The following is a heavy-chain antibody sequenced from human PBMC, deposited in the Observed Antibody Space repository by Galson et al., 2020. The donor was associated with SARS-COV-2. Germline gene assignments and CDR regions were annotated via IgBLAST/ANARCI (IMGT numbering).Heavy chain of an antibody. Sequence: GGSLILSCAASGFTFDDYAMHWVRQVPGKGLEWVSGISWNSGTIGYADSVKGRFTISRDNAKSSLYLQMNSLRVEETALYYCVKYTTSYRWGGFEYWGQGTLVTVS. V-gene: IGHV3-9*01. CDR3: VKYTTSYRWGGFEY. D-gene: IGHD2-8*02. CDR2: ISWNSGTI. J-gene: IGHJ4*02. CDR1: GFTFDDYA.